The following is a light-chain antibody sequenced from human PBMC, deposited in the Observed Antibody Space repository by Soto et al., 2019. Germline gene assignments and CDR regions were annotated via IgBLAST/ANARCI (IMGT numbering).Light chain of an antibody. J-gene: IGLJ1*01. Sequence: QSALTQPASVSGSPGQSITISCTGTSSDVGGYKYVSWYQQHPGKAPKVMIYEVSNRPSGVSNRFSGSKSGNTASLTISGLQAEDEGDYYCSSYRSIGPLVFGTGTKVTVL. CDR2: EVS. CDR1: SSDVGGYKY. V-gene: IGLV2-14*01. CDR3: SSYRSIGPLV.